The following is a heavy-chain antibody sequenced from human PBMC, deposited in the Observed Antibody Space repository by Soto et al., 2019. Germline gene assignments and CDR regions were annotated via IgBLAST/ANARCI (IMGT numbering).Heavy chain of an antibody. D-gene: IGHD4-17*01. CDR1: GFTFSSYA. V-gene: IGHV3-30-3*01. J-gene: IGHJ5*02. CDR3: ARDNPRDYLNWFDP. Sequence: PGESLKISCAASGFTFSSYAMHWVRQAPGKGLEWVAVISCDGSNKYYADSVKGRFTISRDNSKNTLYLQMNSLRDEDTAVYYCARDNPRDYLNWFDPWGQGTLVTVSS. CDR2: ISCDGSNK.